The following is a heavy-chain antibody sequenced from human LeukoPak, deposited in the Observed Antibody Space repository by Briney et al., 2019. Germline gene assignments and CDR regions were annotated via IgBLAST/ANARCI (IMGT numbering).Heavy chain of an antibody. Sequence: SQTLSLTCAVSGGSISSGGYSWSWIRQPPGKGLEWIGYIYHSGSTSYDPSLKSRLTISVDTSKNQFSLKLSSVTAADTAVYYCARVASSWAAEYFQHWGQGTLVTVAS. CDR2: IYHSGST. D-gene: IGHD6-13*01. J-gene: IGHJ1*01. V-gene: IGHV4-30-2*01. CDR1: GGSISSGGYS. CDR3: ARVASSWAAEYFQH.